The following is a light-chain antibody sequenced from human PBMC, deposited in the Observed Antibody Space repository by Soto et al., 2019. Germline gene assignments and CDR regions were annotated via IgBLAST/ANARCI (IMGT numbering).Light chain of an antibody. J-gene: IGLJ1*01. Sequence: QSSLTQPASVSGSPGQSITISCVGTSSDVGRYTYVSWYQQYPGKAPKLIIYDVYNRPSGVSNRFSGSKSGNTASLTISGLQAEDEADYYCTSYTSASTPYVFGSGTKDTVL. CDR2: DVY. V-gene: IGLV2-14*01. CDR1: SSDVGRYTY. CDR3: TSYTSASTPYV.